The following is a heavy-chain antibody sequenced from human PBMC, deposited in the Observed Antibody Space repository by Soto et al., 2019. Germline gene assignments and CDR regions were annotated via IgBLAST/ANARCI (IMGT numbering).Heavy chain of an antibody. CDR2: ISAYNGNT. V-gene: IGHV1-18*01. Sequence: QVQLVQSGAEVKKPGASVKVSCKASGYTFTSYGISWVRQAPGQGLEWMGWISAYNGNTNYAQKLQGRVTMTTDTSTSTGYMELRSLRSDDTAVYYCARAQRITMVRGVSYGMDVWGQGTTVTVSS. CDR1: GYTFTSYG. J-gene: IGHJ6*02. CDR3: ARAQRITMVRGVSYGMDV. D-gene: IGHD3-10*01.